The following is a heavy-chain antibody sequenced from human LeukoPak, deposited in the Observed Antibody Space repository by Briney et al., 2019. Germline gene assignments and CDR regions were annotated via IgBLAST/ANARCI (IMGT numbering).Heavy chain of an antibody. J-gene: IGHJ4*02. V-gene: IGHV3-7*01. Sequence: PGGSLRLSCAASGFTFSSYWMSWVRQAPGKGLGWVANIKQDGSEKYYVDSVKGRFTITRDNAKNSLYLQMNSLRAEDTAVYYCARSPWYYDSSGYYYEVYYFDYWGQGTLVTVSS. CDR3: ARSPWYYDSSGYYYEVYYFDY. CDR1: GFTFSSYW. D-gene: IGHD3-22*01. CDR2: IKQDGSEK.